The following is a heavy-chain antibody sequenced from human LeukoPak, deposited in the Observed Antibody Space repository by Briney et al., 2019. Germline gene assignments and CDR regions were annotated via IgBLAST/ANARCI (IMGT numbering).Heavy chain of an antibody. V-gene: IGHV1-8*01. CDR3: ARISRDGYNSDY. J-gene: IGHJ4*02. CDR1: GYTFTSYD. CDR2: MNPNSGNT. Sequence: ASVKVSCKASGYTFTSYDINWVRQATGQGLKWMGWMNPNSGNTGYAQKFQGRVTMTRNTSISTAYMELSSLRSEDTAVYYCARISRDGYNSDYWGQGTLVTVSS. D-gene: IGHD5-12*01.